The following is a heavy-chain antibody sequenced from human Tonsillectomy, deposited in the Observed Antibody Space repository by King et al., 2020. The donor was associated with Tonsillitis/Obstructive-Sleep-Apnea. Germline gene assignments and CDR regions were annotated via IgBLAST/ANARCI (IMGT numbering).Heavy chain of an antibody. D-gene: IGHD3-22*01. J-gene: IGHJ4*02. CDR1: GYSFSGYY. Sequence: QLVQSGAEVKKPGASVKVSCKASGYSFSGYYMYWVRQAPGQGLEWMGWISPNTGGTKFAQKFQGRVTMTTDTSISTAYMELSSLRFDDTAVYFCARDKELYSSPFDYWGQGTLVTVSS. CDR3: ARDKELYSSPFDY. CDR2: ISPNTGGT. V-gene: IGHV1-2*02.